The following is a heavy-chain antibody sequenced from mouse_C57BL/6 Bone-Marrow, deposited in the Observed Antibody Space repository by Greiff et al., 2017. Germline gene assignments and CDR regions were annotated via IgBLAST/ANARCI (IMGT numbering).Heavy chain of an antibody. CDR1: GFTFSDYY. D-gene: IGHD2-1*01. V-gene: IGHV5-12*01. CDR3: ARRDGNYVDYYAMDY. J-gene: IGHJ4*01. CDR2: ISNGGGST. Sequence: DVMLVESGGGLVQPGGSLKLSCAASGFTFSDYYMYWVRQTPEKRLEWVAYISNGGGSTYYPDTVKGRFTISRDNAKNTLYLQMSRLKSEDTAMYYCARRDGNYVDYYAMDYWGQGTSVTVSS.